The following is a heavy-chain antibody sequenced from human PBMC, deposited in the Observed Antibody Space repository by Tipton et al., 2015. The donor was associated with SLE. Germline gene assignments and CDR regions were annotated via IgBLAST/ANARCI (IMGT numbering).Heavy chain of an antibody. D-gene: IGHD3-3*01. CDR2: IYTRGSM. Sequence: TLSLTCTVSGGSISSGSSYWNWIRQPAGKGLEWIGRIYTRGSMNYNLSLKSRVTISLDTSKNQFSLTLSSVTAADTAVYYCARGGTVFGVVLNWFGPWGQGTLVTVSS. V-gene: IGHV4-61*02. J-gene: IGHJ5*02. CDR3: ARGGTVFGVVLNWFGP. CDR1: GGSISSGSSY.